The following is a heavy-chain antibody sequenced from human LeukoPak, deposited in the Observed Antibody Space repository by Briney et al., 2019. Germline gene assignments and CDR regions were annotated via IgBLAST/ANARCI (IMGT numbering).Heavy chain of an antibody. V-gene: IGHV4-39*01. CDR3: ARQLAAGNDAFDI. CDR1: GVSIYSSTFY. J-gene: IGHJ3*02. D-gene: IGHD2-15*01. Sequence: SETLSLTCSVSGVSIYSSTFYWAWIRQPPGEGLEFIGSIYYNENTYHNPSLRSRLTISVDTSTNHFSLRLTSETAADTAIYYCARQLAAGNDAFDIWGQGTVVTVSS. CDR2: IYYNENT.